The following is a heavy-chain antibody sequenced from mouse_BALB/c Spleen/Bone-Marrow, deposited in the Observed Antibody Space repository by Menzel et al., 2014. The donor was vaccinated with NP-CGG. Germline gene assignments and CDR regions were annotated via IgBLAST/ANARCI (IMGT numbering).Heavy chain of an antibody. V-gene: IGHV1-59*01. CDR2: IDSSDSET. CDR3: ARRDNAPFAY. D-gene: IGHD1-3*01. CDR1: GYSFTSYW. J-gene: IGHJ3*01. Sequence: QVQLQQSGPQLVRPGASVKISCKASGYSFTSYWMHWVKQRPGQGLEWIGMIDSSDSETKLNQKFKDKATLTVDKSSSTAYLQLSSPTSEDSAVYYCARRDNAPFAYWGQGTLVTVSA.